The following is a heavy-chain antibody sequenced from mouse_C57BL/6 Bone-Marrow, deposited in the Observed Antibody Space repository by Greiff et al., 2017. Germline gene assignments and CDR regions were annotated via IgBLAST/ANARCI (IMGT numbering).Heavy chain of an antibody. D-gene: IGHD2-3*01. CDR1: GYSFTGYY. CDR3: ARGLLDAMDY. Sequence: EVQGVESGPELVKPGASVKISCKASGYSFTGYYMNWVKQSPEKSLEWIGEINPSTGGTTYNQKFKAKATLTVDKSSSTAYMQLKSLTSEDSAVYYCARGLLDAMDYWGQGTSVTVSS. V-gene: IGHV1-42*01. CDR2: INPSTGGT. J-gene: IGHJ4*01.